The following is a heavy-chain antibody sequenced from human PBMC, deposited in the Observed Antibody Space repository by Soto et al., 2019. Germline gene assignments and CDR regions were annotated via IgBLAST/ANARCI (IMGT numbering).Heavy chain of an antibody. CDR3: ARDNYGPLDY. D-gene: IGHD3-10*01. V-gene: IGHV1-2*02. CDR2: IDPRSGAS. Sequence: QVQLVQSGADVKRPGASVRVSCKPSGYPFTDLYIHWVRLAPGLGLEWMGWIDPRSGASRKTQKFQGRFTLTRDTSTSTVYMELFSLRSDDTAVYYRARDNYGPLDYWGQGTLVTVSS. J-gene: IGHJ4*02. CDR1: GYPFTDLY.